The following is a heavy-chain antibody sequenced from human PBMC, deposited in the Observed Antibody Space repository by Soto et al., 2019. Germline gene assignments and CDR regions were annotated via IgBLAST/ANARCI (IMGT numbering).Heavy chain of an antibody. J-gene: IGHJ5*02. Sequence: GGSLRLSCAASGFTFSSYSMNWVRQAPGKGLEWVSSISSSSSYIYYADSVKGRFTISRDNAKNSLYLQMNSLRAEDTAVYYCARAMVRGGQLCSWGQGTLVTVSS. CDR2: ISSSSSYI. CDR1: GFTFSSYS. D-gene: IGHD3-10*01. V-gene: IGHV3-21*01. CDR3: ARAMVRGGQLCS.